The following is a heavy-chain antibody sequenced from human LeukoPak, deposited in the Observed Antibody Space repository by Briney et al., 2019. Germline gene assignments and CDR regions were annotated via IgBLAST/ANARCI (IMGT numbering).Heavy chain of an antibody. J-gene: IGHJ4*02. CDR3: ARRPDILTAGDY. D-gene: IGHD3-9*01. CDR1: GYSFSLFW. V-gene: IGHV5-51*01. Sequence: GGSLKISCRGSGYSFSLFWIAWVRQMPGKGLEWMGIIYPGDSDTRYSPSFQGQVTISADKSISTAYLQWSSLKASDTAIYYCARRPDILTAGDYWGQGTLVTVSS. CDR2: IYPGDSDT.